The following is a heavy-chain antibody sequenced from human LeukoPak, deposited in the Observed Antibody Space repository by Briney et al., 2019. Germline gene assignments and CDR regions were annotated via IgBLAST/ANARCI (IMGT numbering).Heavy chain of an antibody. V-gene: IGHV3-66*01. Sequence: GGSLRLSCVASGFTVRRNYMSWVRQAPGKGLEWVSIIYSDGNTYYADSVKGRFTISRDISKNTVYLQMNSLRAEDTAVYYCARERYGGYYFDYWGQGTLVIVSS. D-gene: IGHD1-26*01. CDR2: IYSDGNT. J-gene: IGHJ4*02. CDR3: ARERYGGYYFDY. CDR1: GFTVRRNY.